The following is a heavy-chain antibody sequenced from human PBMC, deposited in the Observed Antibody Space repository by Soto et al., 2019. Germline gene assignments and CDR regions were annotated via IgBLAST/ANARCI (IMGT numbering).Heavy chain of an antibody. J-gene: IGHJ5*02. CDR2: IYYSGST. D-gene: IGHD6-6*01. CDR1: GGSISSGVYY. V-gene: IGHV4-30-4*01. Sequence: QVQLQESGPGLVKPSQTLSLTCSVSGGSISSGVYYWSWIRQPPGKGLEWIGYIYYSGSTYYNPSLKSRVTISVDTSKNQFSMKLSSVTAADTAVYYCASERPDGARLDPWGQGTLVTVSS. CDR3: ASERPDGARLDP.